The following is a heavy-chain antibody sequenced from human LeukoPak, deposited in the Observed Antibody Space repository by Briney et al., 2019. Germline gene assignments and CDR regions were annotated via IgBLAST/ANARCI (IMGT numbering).Heavy chain of an antibody. CDR3: ARDSGSYAGAFDI. Sequence: GGSLRLSCAASGFTFSSYAMSWVRQAPGKGLEWVSSISSSSSYIYYADSVKGRFTISRDNAKNSLYLQMNSLRAEDTAVYYCARDSGSYAGAFDIWGQGTMVTVSS. V-gene: IGHV3-21*01. J-gene: IGHJ3*02. CDR2: ISSSSSYI. CDR1: GFTFSSYA. D-gene: IGHD1-26*01.